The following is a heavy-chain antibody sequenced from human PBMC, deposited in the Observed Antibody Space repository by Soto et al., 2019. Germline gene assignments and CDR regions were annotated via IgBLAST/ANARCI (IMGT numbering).Heavy chain of an antibody. D-gene: IGHD2-21*02. Sequence: RGESLKISCKGSGYSFTSYWIGWVRQMPGKGLEWMGIIYPGDPDTRYSPSFRGQVTISADKSISTAYLQWSSLKASDTAMYYCARGIVVVTATSIGYYGMDVWGQGTTVTVSS. J-gene: IGHJ6*02. CDR1: GYSFTSYW. CDR3: ARGIVVVTATSIGYYGMDV. CDR2: IYPGDPDT. V-gene: IGHV5-51*01.